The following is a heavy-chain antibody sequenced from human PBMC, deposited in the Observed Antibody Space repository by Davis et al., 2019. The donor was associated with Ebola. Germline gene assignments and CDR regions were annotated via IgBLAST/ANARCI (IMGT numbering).Heavy chain of an antibody. Sequence: PGGSLRLSCAASGFTFDDYAMHWVRQAPGKGLEWVSGISWNSGSIGYADSVKGRFTISRDNAKNSLYLQMNSLRAEDTAVYYCAGTTGTSTGIIDYWGQGTLVTVSS. CDR1: GFTFDDYA. D-gene: IGHD1-1*01. CDR3: AGTTGTSTGIIDY. CDR2: ISWNSGSI. J-gene: IGHJ4*02. V-gene: IGHV3-9*01.